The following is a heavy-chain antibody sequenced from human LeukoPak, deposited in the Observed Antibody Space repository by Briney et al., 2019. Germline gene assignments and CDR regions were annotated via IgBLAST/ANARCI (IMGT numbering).Heavy chain of an antibody. Sequence: GGSLRLSCAASGFIFSSYAMHWVRQAPGKGLEWVAVISHDGSNEYYADSVKGRFTISRDNSKNTLYLQMNSLRAEDTAVYYCARAPGYGAAYYFDYWGQGTLVTVSS. J-gene: IGHJ4*02. CDR3: ARAPGYGAAYYFDY. CDR2: ISHDGSNE. D-gene: IGHD1-1*01. CDR1: GFIFSSYA. V-gene: IGHV3-30*04.